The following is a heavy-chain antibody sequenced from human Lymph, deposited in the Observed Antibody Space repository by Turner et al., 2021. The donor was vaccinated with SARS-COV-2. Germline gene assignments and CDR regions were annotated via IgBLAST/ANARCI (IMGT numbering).Heavy chain of an antibody. CDR2: IYSGGTT. CDR1: GIIVSRNY. D-gene: IGHD6-13*01. CDR3: ARDLGTYGMDV. V-gene: IGHV3-53*02. Sequence: EVQLVETGGGLIQPGGSLRLSCAASGIIVSRNYMNCVRQAPGKGLEWVSVIYSGGTTYYADSVKGRFTISRDNSKNTLYLQMNSLRVEDTAVYYCARDLGTYGMDVWGQGTTVTVSS. J-gene: IGHJ6*02.